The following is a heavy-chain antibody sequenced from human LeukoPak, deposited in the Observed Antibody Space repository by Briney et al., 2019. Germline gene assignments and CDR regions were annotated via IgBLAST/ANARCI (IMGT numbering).Heavy chain of an antibody. CDR1: GFTVSSNY. D-gene: IGHD3-16*01. Sequence: PGGSLRLSCAASGFTVSSNYMSWVRQAPGKGLEWVSVIYSGGSTYYADSVKGRFTISRDNSKNTLYLQMNSLRAEDTAVYYCARDPTRALWGEFENWFDPWGQGTLVTVSS. CDR2: IYSGGST. J-gene: IGHJ5*02. CDR3: ARDPTRALWGEFENWFDP. V-gene: IGHV3-53*01.